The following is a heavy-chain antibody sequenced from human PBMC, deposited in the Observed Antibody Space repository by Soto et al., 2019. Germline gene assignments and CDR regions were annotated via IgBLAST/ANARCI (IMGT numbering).Heavy chain of an antibody. CDR3: ASVGTSAATFVYFDS. D-gene: IGHD2-15*01. CDR1: GGSITSNGYH. CDR2: IDYRGSA. V-gene: IGHV4-31*03. Sequence: SETLSLTCTVSGGSITSNGYHWTWIRQLPGEGLEWIGYIDYRGSAYSNPSLKSRVTMSLDTSKSQFSLSLSSVTAADTAVYYCASVGTSAATFVYFDSWGQGPPITAPQ. J-gene: IGHJ4*02.